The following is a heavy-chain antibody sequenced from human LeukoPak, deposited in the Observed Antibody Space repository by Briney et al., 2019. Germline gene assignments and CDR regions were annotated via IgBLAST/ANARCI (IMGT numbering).Heavy chain of an antibody. D-gene: IGHD5-12*01. V-gene: IGHV1-2*02. J-gene: IGHJ4*02. Sequence: ASVKVSCKASGYTFTGYYMHWVRQAPGQWLEWMGWINPNSGGTNYAQKFQGRVTMTRDTSISTAYMELSRLRSDDTAVYYCARDKGWWLPDPLYYFDYWGQGTLVTVSS. CDR2: INPNSGGT. CDR1: GYTFTGYY. CDR3: ARDKGWWLPDPLYYFDY.